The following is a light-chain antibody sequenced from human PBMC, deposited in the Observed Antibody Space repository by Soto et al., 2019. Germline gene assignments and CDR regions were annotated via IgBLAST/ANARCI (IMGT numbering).Light chain of an antibody. CDR1: QSVSSY. J-gene: IGKJ4*01. CDR2: DAS. V-gene: IGKV3-11*01. CDR3: QHYVTWPLT. Sequence: EIVLTQSPATLSLSPGERATLSCRASQSVSSYLAWYQQKPGQAPRLLIYDASKRATGIPARFSGSGSGTDFTLTISSLEPEDFAVYYCQHYVTWPLTFGGGTKVESK.